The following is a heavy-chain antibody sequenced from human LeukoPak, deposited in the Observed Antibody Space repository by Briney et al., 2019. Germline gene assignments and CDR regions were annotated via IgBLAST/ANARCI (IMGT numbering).Heavy chain of an antibody. Sequence: KPSETLSLTCTVSGGSISSYYWSWIRQPPGKGLEWIGYIYYSGSTNYNPSLKSRVTISVDTSKNQFSLKLSSVTAADTAVYYCARENAVPNYFDYWGQGTLVTVSS. CDR1: GGSISSYY. D-gene: IGHD4-17*01. J-gene: IGHJ4*02. V-gene: IGHV4-59*01. CDR2: IYYSGST. CDR3: ARENAVPNYFDY.